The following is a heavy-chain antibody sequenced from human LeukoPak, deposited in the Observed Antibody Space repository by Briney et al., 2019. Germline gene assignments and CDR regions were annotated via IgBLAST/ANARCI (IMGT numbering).Heavy chain of an antibody. D-gene: IGHD2-2*01. J-gene: IGHJ5*02. CDR3: ARGSIVVVPAAPNWFDP. CDR2: IYSGGST. Sequence: GGSLRLSCAASGFTVSSNYMSWVRQAPGKGLEWVSVIYSGGSTYYADSVKGRFTISRDNSKNTLYLQMNSLRAKDTAVYYCARGSIVVVPAAPNWFDPWGQGTLVTVSS. CDR1: GFTVSSNY. V-gene: IGHV3-53*01.